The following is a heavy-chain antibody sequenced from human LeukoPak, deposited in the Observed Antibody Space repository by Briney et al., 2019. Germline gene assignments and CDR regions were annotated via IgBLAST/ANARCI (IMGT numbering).Heavy chain of an antibody. Sequence: ASVKVSFKASGYIFTAHYIHWVRQAPGQGLEWMGWINPNNGVTNYAQKFQGRVTMTRDTSITTAYMELSSLRSGDTAVYYCVRIYYGPDYWGQGTLVTVSS. V-gene: IGHV1-2*02. D-gene: IGHD4-17*01. CDR2: INPNNGVT. CDR1: GYIFTAHY. J-gene: IGHJ4*02. CDR3: VRIYYGPDY.